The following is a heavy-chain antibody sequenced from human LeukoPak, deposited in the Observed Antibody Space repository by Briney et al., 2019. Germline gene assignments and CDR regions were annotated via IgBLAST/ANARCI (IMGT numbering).Heavy chain of an antibody. CDR2: IDWDDDE. Sequence: SGPALVHPTPTLTLTFTFSGFSLNTRGMCVSWLRQPPGKPLEWLARIDWDDDEYFTTSLQTGLSISKDTSKNQVVLTMPKMDPVDTATYYCARTQDLYDSSGYYDYWGQGILVTVSS. D-gene: IGHD3-22*01. CDR1: GFSLNTRGMC. CDR3: ARTQDLYDSSGYYDY. J-gene: IGHJ4*02. V-gene: IGHV2-70*11.